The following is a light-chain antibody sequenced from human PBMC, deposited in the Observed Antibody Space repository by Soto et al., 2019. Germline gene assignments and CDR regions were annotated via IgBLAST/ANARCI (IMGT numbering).Light chain of an antibody. Sequence: EVVLTQSPATLSLSPGDRATLSCRASQSVFGYLAWYQHKPGQAPRLLIYDAYKRATGVPARFSGSGSETDFRLIISSLEPEDFAVYYCQQRSDSPPLTFGGGTKVEIK. J-gene: IGKJ4*01. CDR3: QQRSDSPPLT. CDR1: QSVFGY. CDR2: DAY. V-gene: IGKV3-11*01.